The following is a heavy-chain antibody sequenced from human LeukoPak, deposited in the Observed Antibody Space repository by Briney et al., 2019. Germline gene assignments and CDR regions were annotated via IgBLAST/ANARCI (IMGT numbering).Heavy chain of an antibody. J-gene: IGHJ4*02. CDR3: VRDWDY. Sequence: GGSLRLSCAASGFNVFSRYMSGVRQAPGKGLEWVSLIYGGGTTFYADSVKGRFTISRHISKNTLHLQMDSLRAEDTAVYYCVRDWDYWGQGTLVTVSS. CDR1: GFNVFSRY. CDR2: IYGGGTT. V-gene: IGHV3-53*04.